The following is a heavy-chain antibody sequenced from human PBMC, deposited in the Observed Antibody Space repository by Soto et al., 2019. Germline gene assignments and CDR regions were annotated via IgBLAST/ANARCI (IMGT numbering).Heavy chain of an antibody. CDR1: GGTFSSYA. J-gene: IGHJ6*02. V-gene: IGHV1-69*13. CDR2: IIPIFGTA. CDR3: ARSVATIIDYYYYYGMDV. Sequence: SVKVSCKASGGTFSSYAISWVRQAPGQGLEWMGGIIPIFGTANYAQKFQGRVTITADESTSTAYMELSSLRSEDTAVYYCARSVATIIDYYYYYGMDVWGQGTTVTVSS. D-gene: IGHD5-12*01.